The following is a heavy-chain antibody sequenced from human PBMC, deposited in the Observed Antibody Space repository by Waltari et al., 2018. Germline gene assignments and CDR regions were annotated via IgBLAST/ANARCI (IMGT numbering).Heavy chain of an antibody. Sequence: QVQLVQSGAEVKKPGSSVKVSCKASGGTFSSYAISWVRQAPGQGLEWMGRISPIRGIANYAQKVQGRVTITADKSTSTAYMELSSLRSEDTAVYYCARYCSSTSCYADAFDIWGQGTMVTVSS. CDR3: ARYCSSTSCYADAFDI. J-gene: IGHJ3*02. CDR2: ISPIRGIA. D-gene: IGHD2-2*01. CDR1: GGTFSSYA. V-gene: IGHV1-69*09.